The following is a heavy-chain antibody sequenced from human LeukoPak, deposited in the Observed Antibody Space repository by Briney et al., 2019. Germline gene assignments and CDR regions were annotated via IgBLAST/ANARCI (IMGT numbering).Heavy chain of an antibody. CDR2: INHSGST. D-gene: IGHD1-1*01. J-gene: IGHJ4*02. CDR3: AITTGGPGNFDY. Sequence: SETLSLTCAVYGGSFSGYYWSWIRQPPGKGLEWIGEINHSGSTNYNPSLKSRVTISVDTSKNQFSLKLSSVTAADTAVYYCAITTGGPGNFDYWGQGTLVTVSS. V-gene: IGHV4-34*01. CDR1: GGSFSGYY.